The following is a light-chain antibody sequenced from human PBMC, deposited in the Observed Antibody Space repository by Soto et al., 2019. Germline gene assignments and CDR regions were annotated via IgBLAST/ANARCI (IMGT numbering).Light chain of an antibody. V-gene: IGKV1-5*03. J-gene: IGKJ1*01. CDR1: QSISSW. CDR2: KAS. CDR3: KQYDKYWT. Sequence: DIQMTQSPSTMSSSFGDSVTITCRASQSISSWLAWYQQKPGKAPKLLIYKASRLERGVQSRLRGSESGTEFTLTITSLQADDFATYYCKQYDKYWTCGQGTKVDIK.